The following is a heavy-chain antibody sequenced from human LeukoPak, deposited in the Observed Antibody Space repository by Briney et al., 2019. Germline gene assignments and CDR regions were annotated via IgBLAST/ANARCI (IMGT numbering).Heavy chain of an antibody. CDR2: ISRSGDYI. Sequence: GESLRLSCAASGFTFSSYTMTWVRQAPGKGLEWVSSISRSGDYIFYADSVRGRFTIYRDNAKNSLYLQMTSLRAEDTAVYYCAKDRLVGGSDRHPLDYRGQGTLVTVSS. J-gene: IGHJ4*02. D-gene: IGHD1-26*01. CDR1: GFTFSSYT. V-gene: IGHV3-21*01. CDR3: AKDRLVGGSDRHPLDY.